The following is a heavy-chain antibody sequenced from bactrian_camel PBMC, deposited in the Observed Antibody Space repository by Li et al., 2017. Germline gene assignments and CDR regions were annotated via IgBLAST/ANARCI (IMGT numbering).Heavy chain of an antibody. CDR2: IYTGGGSA. CDR1: GYTGSIGSTYF. CDR3: AADNVNLHLARHYSY. J-gene: IGHJ4*01. D-gene: IGHD2*01. Sequence: HVQLVESGGGSVQAGGSLRLSCAVSGYTGSIGSTYFLAWFRQAPGKEREGVAAIYTGGGSAYYADSVKGRFTISQDHAKNTVYLQMNSLKPEDTAMYYCAADNVNLHLARHYSYWGQGTQVTVS. V-gene: IGHV3S1*01.